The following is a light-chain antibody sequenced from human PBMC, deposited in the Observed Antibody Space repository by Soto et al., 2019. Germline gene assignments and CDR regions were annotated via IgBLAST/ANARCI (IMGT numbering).Light chain of an antibody. CDR2: DVS. Sequence: AIQLTQSPSSLSASVGDRVTITCRASQDIRGALAWYQQKPGKAPKMLIYDVSTLESGVPLRFSGSSSGTDFYLTISSLLPVDFATYYGQQFNSYPITFGQGTRLEIK. CDR3: QQFNSYPIT. CDR1: QDIRGA. V-gene: IGKV1-13*02. J-gene: IGKJ5*01.